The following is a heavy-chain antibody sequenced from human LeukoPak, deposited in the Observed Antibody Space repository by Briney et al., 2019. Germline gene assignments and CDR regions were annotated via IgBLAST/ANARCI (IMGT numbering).Heavy chain of an antibody. CDR3: ARVNHYYYYYGMDV. CDR2: IYTSGST. V-gene: IGHV4-4*07. D-gene: IGHD1-14*01. Sequence: PSETLSLTCTVSGGSISSYYWSWIRQPAGKGLEWIGRIYTSGSTNYNPSLKSRVTMSVDTSKNQFSLQLSSVTAADTAVYYCARVNHYYYYYGMDVWGQGTTVTVSS. CDR1: GGSISSYY. J-gene: IGHJ6*02.